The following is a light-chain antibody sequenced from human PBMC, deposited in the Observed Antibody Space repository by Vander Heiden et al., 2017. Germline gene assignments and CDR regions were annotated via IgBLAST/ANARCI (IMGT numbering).Light chain of an antibody. CDR3: HSADSRGPYLVV. V-gene: IGLV3-25*03. J-gene: IGLJ2*01. Sequence: SYALPPPPSVSLSPGQTARITCSGEELQKKYAYGYQQKPGQAPVLVRYKDAERPSGIPERVSGSSSGTIATVTIRGVQAEDEADYYGHSADSRGPYLVVFGGGTKLTVL. CDR2: KDA. CDR1: ELQKKY.